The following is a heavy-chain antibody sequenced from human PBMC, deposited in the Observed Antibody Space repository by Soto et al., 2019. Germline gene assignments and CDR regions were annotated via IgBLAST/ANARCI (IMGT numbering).Heavy chain of an antibody. Sequence: QVQLVQSGAEVKKPGSSVKVSCKASGGTFSSYAISWVRQAPGQGLEWVGGIIPIFGTANYAQKFQGRVTITADESTSTAYMELSSLRSEDTAVYYCASLLITIFGVADAFDIWGQGTMVTVSS. CDR1: GGTFSSYA. CDR3: ASLLITIFGVADAFDI. D-gene: IGHD3-3*01. J-gene: IGHJ3*02. CDR2: IIPIFGTA. V-gene: IGHV1-69*01.